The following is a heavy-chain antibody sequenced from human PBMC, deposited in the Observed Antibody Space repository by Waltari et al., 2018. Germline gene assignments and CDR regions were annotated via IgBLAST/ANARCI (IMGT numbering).Heavy chain of an antibody. CDR2: IKQDGSEK. Sequence: EVQLVESGGGLVQPGGSLRLSCAASGFTFSSYWMSWVRQAPGKGVEWVANIKQDGSEKYYVDSVKGRFTISRDNAKNSLYLQMNSLRAEDTAVYYCASPITGTLLGFDYWGQGTLVTVSS. D-gene: IGHD1-20*01. V-gene: IGHV3-7*01. CDR3: ASPITGTLLGFDY. CDR1: GFTFSSYW. J-gene: IGHJ4*02.